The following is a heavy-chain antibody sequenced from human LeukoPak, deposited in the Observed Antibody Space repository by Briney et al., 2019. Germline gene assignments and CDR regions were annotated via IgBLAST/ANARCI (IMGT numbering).Heavy chain of an antibody. V-gene: IGHV3-7*03. J-gene: IGHJ4*02. Sequence: PGGSLRLSCAASGFTFSSYWMSWVRQAPGKGLEWVANIKQDGSEKYYVDSVKGRFTISRDNAKNSLYLQMNSLRDEDTAVYYCAKWGDFDVLTGYYVPDFWGQGTLVTVSS. D-gene: IGHD3-9*01. CDR2: IKQDGSEK. CDR3: AKWGDFDVLTGYYVPDF. CDR1: GFTFSSYW.